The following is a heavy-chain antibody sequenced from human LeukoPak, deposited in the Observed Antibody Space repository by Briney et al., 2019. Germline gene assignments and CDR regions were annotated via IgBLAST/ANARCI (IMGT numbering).Heavy chain of an antibody. CDR2: IYYSGST. J-gene: IGHJ6*02. Sequence: SETLSLTCTVSGGSISSSSYYWGWIRQPPGKGLEWIGSIYYSGSTYYNPSLKSRVTISVDTSKNQFSLKLSSVTAADTAVYYCARERLRYGMDVWGQGTTVTVSS. CDR1: GGSISSSSYY. CDR3: ARERLRYGMDV. D-gene: IGHD4-17*01. V-gene: IGHV4-39*07.